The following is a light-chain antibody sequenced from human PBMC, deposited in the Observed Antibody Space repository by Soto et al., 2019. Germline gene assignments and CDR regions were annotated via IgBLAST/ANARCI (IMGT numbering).Light chain of an antibody. J-gene: IGLJ2*01. CDR1: SLGDKF. Sequence: SYELTQPPSLSVSPGQTVSVTCSGDSLGDKFASWYQQRPGQSPVLIIYQDIKRPSGIPERFSGSNSGNTATLTISGTQDVDEADYYCQAWDSSTDVVFGGGTXLTVL. CDR3: QAWDSSTDVV. CDR2: QDI. V-gene: IGLV3-1*01.